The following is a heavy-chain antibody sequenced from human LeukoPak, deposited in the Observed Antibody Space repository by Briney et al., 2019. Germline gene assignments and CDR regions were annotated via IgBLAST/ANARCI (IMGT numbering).Heavy chain of an antibody. V-gene: IGHV3-66*01. Sequence: GGSLRLSCAASGFTVSSNYMSGVRQAPGKGLEWVSVIYSGGSTYYADSVKGRFTISRDNSKNTLYLQMNSLRAEDTAVYYCARDCSGGSCYSGGFDYWGQGTLVTVSS. D-gene: IGHD2-15*01. CDR3: ARDCSGGSCYSGGFDY. CDR1: GFTVSSNY. CDR2: IYSGGST. J-gene: IGHJ4*02.